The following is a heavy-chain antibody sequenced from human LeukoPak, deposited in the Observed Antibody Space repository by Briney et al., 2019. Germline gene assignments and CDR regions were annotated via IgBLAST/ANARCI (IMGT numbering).Heavy chain of an antibody. Sequence: PGGSLRLSCEASAFTFSSYGMHWVRQAPGKGLEWVSLISYDGKNEYYGESVKGRFTISRDNSRNTLYLQMNSLGAEDTAVYYCATTYYHQSSGYAGYWGQGTLVTVSS. CDR1: AFTFSSYG. CDR3: ATTYYHQSSGYAGY. J-gene: IGHJ4*02. CDR2: ISYDGKNE. V-gene: IGHV3-30*03. D-gene: IGHD3-22*01.